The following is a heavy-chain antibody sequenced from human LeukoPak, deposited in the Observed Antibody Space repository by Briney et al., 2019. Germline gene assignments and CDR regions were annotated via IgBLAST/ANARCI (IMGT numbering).Heavy chain of an antibody. Sequence: ASVKVSCTASGYTFTSYGISWVRQAPGHGLEWMGWISAYNGNTNYAQKLQGRVTMTTDTSTSTAYMELRSLRSDDTAVYYCARDHCSSTSCPLNWFDPWGQGTLVTVSS. CDR3: ARDHCSSTSCPLNWFDP. V-gene: IGHV1-18*01. CDR2: ISAYNGNT. J-gene: IGHJ5*02. CDR1: GYTFTSYG. D-gene: IGHD2-2*01.